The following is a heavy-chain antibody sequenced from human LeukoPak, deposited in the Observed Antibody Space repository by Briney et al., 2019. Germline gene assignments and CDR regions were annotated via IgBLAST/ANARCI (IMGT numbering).Heavy chain of an antibody. CDR1: GGSVSDYY. V-gene: IGHV4-59*02. D-gene: IGHD6-19*01. CDR2: IYYTGST. CDR3: ARGRSGWPFDY. J-gene: IGHJ4*02. Sequence: SETLSLTCTISGGSVSDYYWSRIRQSPGKGLEWIGYIYYTGSTTYNPSLKSRVTMSADTSKNQFSLKLSSVTAADTAVYYCARGRSGWPFDYWGQGTLVTVSS.